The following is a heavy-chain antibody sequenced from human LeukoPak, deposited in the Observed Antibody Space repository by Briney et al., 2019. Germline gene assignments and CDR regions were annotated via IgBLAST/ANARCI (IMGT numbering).Heavy chain of an antibody. V-gene: IGHV3-48*04. CDR2: ISSSSSTI. J-gene: IGHJ5*02. Sequence: PGGSLRLSCAASGFTFSSYSMNWVRQAPGKGLEWVSYISSSSSTIYYADSVKGRFTISRDNAKNSPYLQMNSLRAEDTAVYYCARAKYYGSGRPWGFDPWGQGTLVTVSS. CDR3: ARAKYYGSGRPWGFDP. CDR1: GFTFSSYS. D-gene: IGHD3-10*01.